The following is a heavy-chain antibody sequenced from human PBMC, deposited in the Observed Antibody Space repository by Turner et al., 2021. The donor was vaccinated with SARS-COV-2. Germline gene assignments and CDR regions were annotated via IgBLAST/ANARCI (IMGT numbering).Heavy chain of an antibody. D-gene: IGHD5-12*01. CDR2: ISYDGSNK. V-gene: IGHV3-30*18. Sequence: QVQLVESGGGVVQPGRSLRLYCAASGFTFSSYGMHWVRQAPGKGLEWVAVISYDGSNKYYADSVKGRFTISRDNSKNTLYLQMNSLRAEDTAVYYCAKGWLQSGDAFDIWGQGTTVTISS. CDR3: AKGWLQSGDAFDI. J-gene: IGHJ3*02. CDR1: GFTFSSYG.